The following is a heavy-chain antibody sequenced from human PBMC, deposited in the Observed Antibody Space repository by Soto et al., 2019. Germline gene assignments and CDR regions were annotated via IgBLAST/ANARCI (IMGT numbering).Heavy chain of an antibody. CDR1: GYTLTELS. Sequence: GASVKVSCKVSGYTLTELSMHWVRQAPGKGLEWMGGFDPEDGETIYAQKFQGRVTMTEDTSTDTAYMELSSLRSEDTAVYYCARLGGGQWLDPTYYYYYMAVWGKGTTVTVSS. CDR3: ARLGGGQWLDPTYYYYYMAV. CDR2: FDPEDGET. V-gene: IGHV1-24*01. J-gene: IGHJ6*03. D-gene: IGHD6-19*01.